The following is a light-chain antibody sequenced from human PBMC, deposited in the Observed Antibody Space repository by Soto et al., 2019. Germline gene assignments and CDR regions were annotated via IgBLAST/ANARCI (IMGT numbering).Light chain of an antibody. J-gene: IGKJ2*01. CDR1: QSVSNN. V-gene: IGKV3-15*01. CDR3: QQHNDWPRT. Sequence: EIVVTQSPATLSVSPGERATLSCKASQSVSNNLAWYQQKPGQAPRLLIYGASTRATGIPARFSGSGSGTEFTLTITSLQSEDFAVYYCQQHNDWPRTFGQGTKVEIK. CDR2: GAS.